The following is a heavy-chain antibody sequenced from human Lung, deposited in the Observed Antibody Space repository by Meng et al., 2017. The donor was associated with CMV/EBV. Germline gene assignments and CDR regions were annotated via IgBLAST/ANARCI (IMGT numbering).Heavy chain of an antibody. Sequence: GGSXRLXXAASGFTFSSYEMNWVRQAPGKGLEWVSYISSSGSTIYYADSVKGRFTISRDNDKNSLYLRMNILAAEDTAVYYCAREGSYYDCSGLPTHWGQGTXVTVSS. CDR3: AREGSYYDCSGLPTH. V-gene: IGHV3-48*03. CDR1: GFTFSSYE. D-gene: IGHD3-22*01. CDR2: ISSSGSTI. J-gene: IGHJ4*02.